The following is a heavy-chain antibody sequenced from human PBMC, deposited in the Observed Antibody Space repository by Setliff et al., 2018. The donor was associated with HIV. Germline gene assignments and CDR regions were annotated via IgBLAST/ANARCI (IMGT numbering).Heavy chain of an antibody. D-gene: IGHD6-19*01. V-gene: IGHV3-7*01. CDR2: IKQDESAM. CDR3: AKGGDGCDY. Sequence: GGSLRLSCAASGFTFEDYGMSWVRQAPGKGLEWVATIKQDESAMQYVDSVKGRFTISRDNSKNTLYLQMNSLRAEDTAVYYCAKGGDGCDYWGQGTLVTVSS. J-gene: IGHJ4*02. CDR1: GFTFEDYG.